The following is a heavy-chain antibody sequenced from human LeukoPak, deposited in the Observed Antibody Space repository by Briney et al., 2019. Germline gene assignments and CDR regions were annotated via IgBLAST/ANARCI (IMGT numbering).Heavy chain of an antibody. CDR2: ISSSSSYI. D-gene: IGHD2-15*01. J-gene: IGHJ3*01. V-gene: IGHV3-21*04. Sequence: GGSLRLSCAASGFTFSSYSMNWVRQAPGKGLEWVSSISSSSSYIYYADSVKGRFTISRDNAKNSLYLQMNSLRAEDTAVYYCAKDHGRDCSGGSCSGYWGQGTMVTVSS. CDR1: GFTFSSYS. CDR3: AKDHGRDCSGGSCSGY.